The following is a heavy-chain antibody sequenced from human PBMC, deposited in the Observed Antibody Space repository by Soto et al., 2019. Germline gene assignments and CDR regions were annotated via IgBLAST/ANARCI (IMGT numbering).Heavy chain of an antibody. Sequence: SVKVSCKASGGTFSSYAISWVRQAPGQGLEWMGGIIPIFGTANYAQKFQGRVTITADESTSTAYMELSSLRSEDTAVYYCASLYCSGGSCYPSLNYWGQGTLVTVSS. CDR1: GGTFSSYA. CDR2: IIPIFGTA. J-gene: IGHJ4*02. V-gene: IGHV1-69*13. D-gene: IGHD2-15*01. CDR3: ASLYCSGGSCYPSLNY.